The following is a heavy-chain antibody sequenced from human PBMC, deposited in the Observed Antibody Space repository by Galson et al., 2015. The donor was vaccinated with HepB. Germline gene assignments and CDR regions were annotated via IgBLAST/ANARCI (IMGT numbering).Heavy chain of an antibody. J-gene: IGHJ5*02. CDR3: ARDYRPGFGSGTYYPSWFDP. Sequence: SLRLSCAASGFTFSDYSMNWVRQAPGKELEWVSSISNTGDFMHYADSMTGRFTISRDNAKNSLFLQMNSLRAEDTAVYYCARDYRPGFGSGTYYPSWFDPWGQGTLVTVSS. V-gene: IGHV3-21*01. CDR2: ISNTGDFM. CDR1: GFTFSDYS. D-gene: IGHD3-10*01.